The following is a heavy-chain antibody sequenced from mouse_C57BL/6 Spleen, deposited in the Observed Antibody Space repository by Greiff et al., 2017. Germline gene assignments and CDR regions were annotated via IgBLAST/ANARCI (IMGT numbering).Heavy chain of an antibody. D-gene: IGHD2-4*01. Sequence: QVQLQQPGAELVKPGASVKLSCKASGYTFTSYWMHWVKQRPGQGLEWIGMIHPNSGSTNYNEKFKSKATLTVDKSSSTAYMQLSSLTSEDSAVYYCARSRIYYDYDGWYFDVWGTGTTVTVSS. CDR3: ARSRIYYDYDGWYFDV. J-gene: IGHJ1*03. V-gene: IGHV1-64*01. CDR2: IHPNSGST. CDR1: GYTFTSYW.